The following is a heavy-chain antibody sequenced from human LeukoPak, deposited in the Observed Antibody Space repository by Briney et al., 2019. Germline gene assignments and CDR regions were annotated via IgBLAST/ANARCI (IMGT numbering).Heavy chain of an antibody. V-gene: IGHV4-31*03. CDR1: GGSISSGGYH. D-gene: IGHD4-17*01. J-gene: IGHJ4*02. CDR3: ARDTGDYGDAFDY. CDR2: IYYSGST. Sequence: SETLSLTCTVSGGSISSGGYHWSWIRQHPGKGLEWIGYIYYSGSTYYNPSLKSRVTISVDTSKNQFSLKLSSVTAADTAVYYCARDTGDYGDAFDYWGQGTLVTVSS.